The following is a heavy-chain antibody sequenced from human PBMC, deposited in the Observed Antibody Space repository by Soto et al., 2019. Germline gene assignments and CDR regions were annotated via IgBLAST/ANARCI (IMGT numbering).Heavy chain of an antibody. CDR3: ARVFDPRYGDYAFIY. J-gene: IGHJ4*02. CDR1: GGSISSGGCY. CDR2: ICYSGST. Sequence: SETLSLTCTVSGGSISSGGCYWSWIRQYPGRGLEWIGHICYSGSTYYNPSLKSRVTISVDTSKNQFSLKLSSVTAADTAVYYCARVFDPRYGDYAFIYWGQGTLVTVSS. V-gene: IGHV4-31*03. D-gene: IGHD4-17*01.